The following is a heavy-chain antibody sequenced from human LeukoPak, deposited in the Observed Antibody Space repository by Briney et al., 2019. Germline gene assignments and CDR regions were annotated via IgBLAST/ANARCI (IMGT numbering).Heavy chain of an antibody. V-gene: IGHV1-18*01. Sequence: ASVKVSCKASGYTFNRYGISWVRQAPGLGLEWMGWISAFNGNTEYAQKFQGRVSLTTDTSTRTAYMELTSLTSDDTAVYYCARVTIHYYNLYYYMDVWGKGTTVAVSS. D-gene: IGHD3-10*01. CDR2: ISAFNGNT. CDR1: GYTFNRYG. J-gene: IGHJ6*03. CDR3: ARVTIHYYNLYYYMDV.